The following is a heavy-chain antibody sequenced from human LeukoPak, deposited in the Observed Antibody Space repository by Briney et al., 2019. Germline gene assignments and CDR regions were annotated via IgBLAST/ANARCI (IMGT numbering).Heavy chain of an antibody. CDR1: GFTFYDYT. J-gene: IGHJ4*02. Sequence: PGGSLRLSCAASGFTFYDYTMHWVRQPPGKGLEWVSLVSWEGRSTYYADSVKGRFTISRDHGKNSLLLQMNSLRTEDTALYYCAKDLSLGYDILTGYYSPVFHYWGQGTLVTVSA. D-gene: IGHD3-9*01. CDR2: VSWEGRST. V-gene: IGHV3-43*01. CDR3: AKDLSLGYDILTGYYSPVFHY.